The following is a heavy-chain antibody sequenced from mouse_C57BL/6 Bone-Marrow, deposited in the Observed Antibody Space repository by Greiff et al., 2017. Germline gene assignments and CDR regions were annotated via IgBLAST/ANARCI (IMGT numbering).Heavy chain of an antibody. CDR1: GYTFTSYW. Sequence: QVQLQQPGAELVRPGSSVKLSCKASGYTFTSYWMHWVKQRPIQGLEWIGNIDPSDSETHYNQKFKDKATLTVDKSSSTAYLQLSSLTPEDSAVYYCARGWLLRGYWGQGTTLTVSS. V-gene: IGHV1-52*01. CDR2: IDPSDSET. CDR3: ARGWLLRGY. J-gene: IGHJ2*01. D-gene: IGHD2-3*01.